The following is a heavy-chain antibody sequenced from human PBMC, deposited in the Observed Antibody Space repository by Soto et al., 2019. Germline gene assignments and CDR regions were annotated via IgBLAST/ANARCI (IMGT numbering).Heavy chain of an antibody. CDR3: ARFDQVSYYFDY. CDR1: GCSTTSYY. CDR2: IYYRGNT. V-gene: IGHV4-59*01. Sequence: SESLYLARAVSGCSTTSYYWSWIRQPPGKGLEWIGYIYYRGNTNYNPSLKSRVTISVDTSKNQFSLKLSSVTAADTAVYYCARFDQVSYYFDYWGQGTLVTVSS. J-gene: IGHJ4*02.